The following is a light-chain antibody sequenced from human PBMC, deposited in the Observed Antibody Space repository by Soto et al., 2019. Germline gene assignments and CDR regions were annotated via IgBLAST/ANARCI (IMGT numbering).Light chain of an antibody. CDR2: GAS. CDR1: QSVSSN. J-gene: IGKJ1*01. Sequence: EIVMTQSPATLSVSPGERATLSCRASQSVSSNLAWYQQKPGQAPRLLIYGASTRATGIPARFSGTGSGTDLTLTVSSLQSEDFAVYYCQQYDKWPQTFGQGTKGDI. V-gene: IGKV3-15*01. CDR3: QQYDKWPQT.